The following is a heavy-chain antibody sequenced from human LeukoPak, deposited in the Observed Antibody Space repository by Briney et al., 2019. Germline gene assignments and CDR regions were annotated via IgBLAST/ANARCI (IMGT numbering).Heavy chain of an antibody. CDR2: IYYSGST. CDR1: GGSISSYY. Sequence: SETLSLTCTVSGGSISSYYWSWLRQPPGKGLEWLGYIYYSGSTNYNPSLKSRVTISVDTSKNQFSLKLSSVTAADTAVYYCARSGYSSSWSFFDYWGQGTLVTVSS. CDR3: ARSGYSSSWSFFDY. J-gene: IGHJ4*02. V-gene: IGHV4-59*12. D-gene: IGHD6-13*01.